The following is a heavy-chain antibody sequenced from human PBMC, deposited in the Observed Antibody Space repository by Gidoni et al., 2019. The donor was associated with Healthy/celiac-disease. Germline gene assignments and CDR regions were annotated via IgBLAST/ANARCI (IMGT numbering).Heavy chain of an antibody. Sequence: QVQLQASGPALVKPSETLSLTRTFSGGSISSYYWSWIRQPAGKGPEWFGRIYTSGSTNYNPSLKSRVTMSVDTSKNQFSLKLSSVTAADTAVYYCARERGGYCSSTSCYTNNWFDPWGQGTLVTVSS. CDR3: ARERGGYCSSTSCYTNNWFDP. CDR1: GGSISSYY. CDR2: IYTSGST. J-gene: IGHJ5*02. D-gene: IGHD2-2*01. V-gene: IGHV4-4*07.